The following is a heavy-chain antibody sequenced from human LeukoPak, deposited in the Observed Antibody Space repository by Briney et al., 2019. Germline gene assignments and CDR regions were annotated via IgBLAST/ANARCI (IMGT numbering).Heavy chain of an antibody. CDR1: EFTVSSNY. CDR3: ARDPSALWEPAWYFDY. Sequence: GGSLRLSCAASEFTVSSNYMSWVRQAPGKGLEWVSVIYSDGSTYYADSVKGRFTISRANSKNTLYLQMNSLRAEDTAVYYCARDPSALWEPAWYFDYWGQGTLVTVSS. V-gene: IGHV3-53*01. J-gene: IGHJ4*02. CDR2: IYSDGST. D-gene: IGHD1-26*01.